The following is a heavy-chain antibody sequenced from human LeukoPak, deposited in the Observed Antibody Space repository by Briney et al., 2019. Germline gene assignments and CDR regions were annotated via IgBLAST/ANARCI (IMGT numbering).Heavy chain of an antibody. J-gene: IGHJ3*02. CDR3: ARDPAPATGAFDI. CDR1: GFTISSNY. CDR2: IFNSGDT. D-gene: IGHD1-1*01. Sequence: GGSLRLSCAASGFTISSNYMNWVRQAPGKGLEWVSVIFNSGDTYYADSVKGRFTISRDTSKNTLYLQMNSRRVDDTAVYYCARDPAPATGAFDIWGQGTMVIIS. V-gene: IGHV3-53*01.